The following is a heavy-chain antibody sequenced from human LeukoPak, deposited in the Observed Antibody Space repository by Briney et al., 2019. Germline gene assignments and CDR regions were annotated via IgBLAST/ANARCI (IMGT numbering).Heavy chain of an antibody. V-gene: IGHV3-30*03. J-gene: IGHJ4*02. CDR1: GFTFSSYG. CDR2: ISYDGSNK. Sequence: GRSLRLSCAASGFTFSSYGMHWVRQAPGKGLEWVAVISYDGSNKCYADSVKGRFTISRDNSKNTLYLQMNSLRAEDTAVYYCARTSFDYWGQGTLVTVSS. CDR3: ARTSFDY.